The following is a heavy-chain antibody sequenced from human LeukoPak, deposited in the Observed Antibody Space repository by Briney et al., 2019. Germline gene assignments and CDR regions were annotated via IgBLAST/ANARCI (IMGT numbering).Heavy chain of an antibody. CDR2: IYPGDSDT. Sequence: GESLKISCKGSGYSFTNYWIGWVRQMPGKGLEWLGIIYPGDSDTRYSPSFQGHVTISADKSTSTAYLQWSSLKASDTAMYYCARLGIAAAGTPDAFDIWGQGAMVTVSS. CDR3: ARLGIAAAGTPDAFDI. CDR1: GYSFTNYW. D-gene: IGHD6-13*01. V-gene: IGHV5-51*01. J-gene: IGHJ3*02.